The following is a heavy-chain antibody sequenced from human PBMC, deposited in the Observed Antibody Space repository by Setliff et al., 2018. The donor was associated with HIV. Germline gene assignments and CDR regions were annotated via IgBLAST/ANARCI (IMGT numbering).Heavy chain of an antibody. CDR2: INYSGST. Sequence: SETLSLTCGVYVGSLRSYYWSWIRQSPGKGLEWIGEINYSGSTNYNPSLKSRVTISLDTSRNQFSLKLRSVTAADTAVYYCARFEVTTVTTRDYWGQGTLVTVSS. CDR3: ARFEVTTVTTRDY. V-gene: IGHV4-34*01. CDR1: VGSLRSYY. D-gene: IGHD4-17*01. J-gene: IGHJ4*02.